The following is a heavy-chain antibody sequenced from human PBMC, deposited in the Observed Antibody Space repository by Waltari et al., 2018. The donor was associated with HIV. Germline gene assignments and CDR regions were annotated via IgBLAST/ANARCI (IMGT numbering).Heavy chain of an antibody. V-gene: IGHV1-2*02. D-gene: IGHD3-22*01. Sequence: QVQLVQSGAEVKKPGASVKVSCKASGYTFTGYYMHWVRQAPGQGLEWMGWINPNSGGTNYAQKFQGRGTMTRDTSITTAYMEVGRLRSDDTAVYYCARVPYYYDTSAYPDYWGQGTLVTVSS. CDR2: INPNSGGT. J-gene: IGHJ4*02. CDR3: ARVPYYYDTSAYPDY. CDR1: GYTFTGYY.